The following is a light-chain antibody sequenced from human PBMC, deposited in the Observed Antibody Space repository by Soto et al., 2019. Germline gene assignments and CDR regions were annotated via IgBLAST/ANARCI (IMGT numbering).Light chain of an antibody. Sequence: QSVLTQPPSASGTPGQRVSISCSGSNSNIGTNYVYWYQQLPGMAPKLLLYRNNQRPSGVPDRFSGSKSGTSATLGITGFQTGDEADYYCGSWDSSLSAYVFATGTKLTVL. V-gene: IGLV1-47*01. J-gene: IGLJ1*01. CDR2: RNN. CDR3: GSWDSSLSAYV. CDR1: NSNIGTNY.